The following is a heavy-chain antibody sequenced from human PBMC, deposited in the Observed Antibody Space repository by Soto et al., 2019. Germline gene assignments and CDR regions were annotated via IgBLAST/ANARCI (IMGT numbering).Heavy chain of an antibody. CDR3: ARDSYDSSGYYYGALDNWFDP. CDR2: IYYSGST. D-gene: IGHD3-22*01. CDR1: GGSISSYY. J-gene: IGHJ5*02. Sequence: QSLTCTVSGGSISSYYWSWIRQPPGKGLEWIGYIYYSGSTNYNPSLKSRVTISVDTSKNQFSLKLSSVTAADTAVYYCARDSYDSSGYYYGALDNWFDPWGQGTLVTVSS. V-gene: IGHV4-59*01.